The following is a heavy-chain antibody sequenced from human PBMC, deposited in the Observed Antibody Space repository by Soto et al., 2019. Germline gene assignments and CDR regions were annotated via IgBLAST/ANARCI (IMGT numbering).Heavy chain of an antibody. D-gene: IGHD4-17*01. J-gene: IGHJ4*02. Sequence: PGRSLRLSCAASGFTFSSYAMHWVRQAPGKGLEWVAVISYDGSSKYYADSVKGRFTISRDNSKNTLYLQMNSLRAEDTAVYYCAREPDYGGNWATVDYWGQGTLVTVSS. CDR3: AREPDYGGNWATVDY. CDR1: GFTFSSYA. CDR2: ISYDGSSK. V-gene: IGHV3-30-3*01.